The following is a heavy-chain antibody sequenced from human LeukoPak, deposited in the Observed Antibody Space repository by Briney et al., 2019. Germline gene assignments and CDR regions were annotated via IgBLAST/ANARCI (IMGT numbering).Heavy chain of an antibody. CDR2: IKQDGREK. Sequence: PGGSLRLSCTASGCIFSNYWMTWVRQAPGKGMEWVANIKQDGREKYYVDSVTCRFTISRDNAKNLLFLQMSSLSPEDTAVYYCARKAGTMFDYWGQGTLVTASS. V-gene: IGHV3-7*01. J-gene: IGHJ4*02. CDR1: GCIFSNYW. CDR3: ARKAGTMFDY. D-gene: IGHD6-19*01.